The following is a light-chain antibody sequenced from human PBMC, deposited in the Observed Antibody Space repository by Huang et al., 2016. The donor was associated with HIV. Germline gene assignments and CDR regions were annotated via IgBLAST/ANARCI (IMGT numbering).Light chain of an antibody. J-gene: IGKJ5*01. CDR3: QQSYNTPLT. CDR2: AAS. CDR1: QSISNY. Sequence: DIQMTHSPSSLSASVGDTVTITCRASQSISNYLNWYQQKPGKAPKLLVYAASSLQSGVPSRFSGSGSETDFTLTISSLQPEDFATYYCQQSYNTPLTFGQETRLEIK. V-gene: IGKV1-39*01.